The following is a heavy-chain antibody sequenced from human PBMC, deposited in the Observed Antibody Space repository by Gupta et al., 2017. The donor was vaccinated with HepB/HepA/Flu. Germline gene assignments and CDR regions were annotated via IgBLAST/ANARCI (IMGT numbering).Heavy chain of an antibody. V-gene: IGHV3-30-3*01. Sequence: GGDVVQPGRSLRLSCAASGFTFNTYAMHWVRQAPGKGLEWVAVISFDGTKKYYGDSVKGRFTISRDNSKSTLYLQMNSLTTEDAAVYYCARDKIFARSNYYYGMDAWGQGTTVTVSS. CDR2: ISFDGTKK. D-gene: IGHD3-3*01. J-gene: IGHJ6*02. CDR3: ARDKIFARSNYYYGMDA. CDR1: GFTFNTYA.